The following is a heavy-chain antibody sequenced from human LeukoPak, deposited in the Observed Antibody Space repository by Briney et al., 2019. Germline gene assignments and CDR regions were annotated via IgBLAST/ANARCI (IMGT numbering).Heavy chain of an antibody. CDR1: GYNFTNYW. V-gene: IGHV5-10-1*01. J-gene: IGHJ4*02. D-gene: IGHD6-6*01. CDR2: IDPSDSYN. CDR3: ARAYSRSRFDY. Sequence: GESLKISCKGSGYNFTNYWISWVRQMPGKGLEWMGTIDPSDSYNNYSPSFQGHVTISADKSISTAYLQWSSLKASDTAMYYCARAYSRSRFDYWGQGTMVTVSS.